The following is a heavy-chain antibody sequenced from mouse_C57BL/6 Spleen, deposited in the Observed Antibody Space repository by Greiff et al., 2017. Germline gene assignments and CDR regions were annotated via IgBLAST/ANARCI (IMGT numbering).Heavy chain of an antibody. CDR2: ISDGGSYT. CDR3: ARGAYGSSYAMDY. D-gene: IGHD1-1*01. J-gene: IGHJ4*01. Sequence: EVKLVESGGGLVKPGGSLKLSCAASGFTFSSYAMSWVRQTPEKRLEWVATISDGGSYTYYPDNVKGRFTISRDNAKNNLYLQMSHLKSEDTAMYDCARGAYGSSYAMDYWGQGTSVTVSS. V-gene: IGHV5-4*03. CDR1: GFTFSSYA.